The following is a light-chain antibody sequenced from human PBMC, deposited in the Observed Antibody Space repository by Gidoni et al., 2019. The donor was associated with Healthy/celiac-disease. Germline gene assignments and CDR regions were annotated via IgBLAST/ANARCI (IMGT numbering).Light chain of an antibody. CDR2: AAS. J-gene: IGKJ5*01. V-gene: IGKV1-9*01. CDR1: QGISTL. CDR3: QQVNSYPT. Sequence: DIQLTQSPSFMSASVGDRVTITCRASQGISTLLAWCQQQPGRAPKLLMHAASTLERGVPSRFSGSGSGTEFTLTINSLQPEDVAIYYCQQVNSYPTFGHGTRLEIK.